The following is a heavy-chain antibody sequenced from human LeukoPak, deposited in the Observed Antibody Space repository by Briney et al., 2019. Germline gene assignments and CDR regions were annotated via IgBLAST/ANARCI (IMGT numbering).Heavy chain of an antibody. J-gene: IGHJ4*02. CDR3: QSRYLEWLLDY. Sequence: SETLSLTCTVSGGSISSSSYYWGWIRQPPGKGLEWIGSIYYSGNIYYNPSLKSRVTIFVDTSKNQFSLKLSSVTAAGTAVYYCQSRYLEWLLDYWGQGTLVTVSS. V-gene: IGHV4-39*01. CDR1: GGSISSSSYY. D-gene: IGHD3-3*01. CDR2: IYYSGNI.